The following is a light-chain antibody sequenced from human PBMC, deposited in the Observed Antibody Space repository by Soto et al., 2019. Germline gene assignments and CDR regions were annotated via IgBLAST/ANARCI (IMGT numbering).Light chain of an antibody. CDR1: QSVSSY. Sequence: EVVLSLSLGTLSLSPGERATLSCRASQSVSSYLAWYQQKPGQAPRLLIYDASNRATGIPARFSGSGSGTDFTLTISSLEPEDFAVYYCQQRSNWPPAITFGQGRLPEIK. J-gene: IGKJ5*01. V-gene: IGKV3-11*01. CDR2: DAS. CDR3: QQRSNWPPAIT.